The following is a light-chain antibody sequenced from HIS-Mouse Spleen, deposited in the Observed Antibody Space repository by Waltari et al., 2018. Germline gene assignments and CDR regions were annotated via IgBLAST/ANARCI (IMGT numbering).Light chain of an antibody. CDR2: VNN. J-gene: IGLJ2*01. CDR1: RPHIGTTY. CDR3: GTWDSSLSAAV. V-gene: IGLV1-51*01. Sequence: QSVLTHPPSVSAAPGQKVPFSCPGSRPHIGTTYLSWYQPLPGTAPKLLIYVNNNRPSGIPDRFSGSKSGTSATLGITGLQTGDEADYYCGTWDSSLSAAVFGGGTKLTVL.